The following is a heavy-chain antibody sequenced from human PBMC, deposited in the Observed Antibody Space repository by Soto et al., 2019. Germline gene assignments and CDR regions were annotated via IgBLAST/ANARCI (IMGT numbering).Heavy chain of an antibody. J-gene: IGHJ3*02. V-gene: IGHV6-1*01. Sequence: SQTLSLTCAISGDSVSSNSAAWDWIRQSPSRGLEWLGRTYYRSKWYNDYAVSVKSRITINPDTSKNKVSLQLNSVTPEDTAVYYCAREQQLVLDALDISGQGTMVTVSS. D-gene: IGHD6-13*01. CDR3: AREQQLVLDALDI. CDR2: TYYRSKWYN. CDR1: GDSVSSNSAA.